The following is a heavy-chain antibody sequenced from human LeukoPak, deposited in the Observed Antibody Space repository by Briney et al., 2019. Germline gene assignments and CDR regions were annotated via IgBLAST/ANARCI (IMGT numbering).Heavy chain of an antibody. J-gene: IGHJ3*02. Sequence: GGSLRLSCAASGFTFSGYYMSWIRQAPGKGLEWVSYLSSSGSTIYYADSVKGRFTISRDNAKKSLYLQMNSMRAEDTAVYYCARARYYYDCSGSDAFDIWGQGTMVTVSS. CDR3: ARARYYYDCSGSDAFDI. CDR2: LSSSGSTI. V-gene: IGHV3-11*01. CDR1: GFTFSGYY. D-gene: IGHD3-22*01.